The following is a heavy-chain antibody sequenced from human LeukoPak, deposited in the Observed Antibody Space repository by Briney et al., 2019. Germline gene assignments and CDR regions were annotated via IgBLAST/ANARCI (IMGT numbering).Heavy chain of an antibody. CDR2: INPSGGST. CDR1: GYTFTSYY. V-gene: IGHV1-2*02. D-gene: IGHD2-15*01. Sequence: ASVKVSCKASGYTFTSYYMHWVRQAPGQGLEWMGIINPSGGSTNYAQKFQGRVTMTRDTSISTAYMELSRLRSDDTAVYYCARETRSGLLFDAFDIWGQGTMVTVSS. J-gene: IGHJ3*02. CDR3: ARETRSGLLFDAFDI.